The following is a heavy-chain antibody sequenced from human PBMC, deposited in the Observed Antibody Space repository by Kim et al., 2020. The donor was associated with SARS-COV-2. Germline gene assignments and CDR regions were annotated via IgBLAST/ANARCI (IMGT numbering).Heavy chain of an antibody. CDR1: GFTFSSYS. D-gene: IGHD1-26*01. V-gene: IGHV3-21*01. CDR2: ISSSSSYI. J-gene: IGHJ6*02. CDR3: ARYGLLRYYYYGMDV. Sequence: GGSLRLSCAASGFTFSSYSMNWVRQAPGKGLEWVSSISSSSSYIYYADSVKGRFTISRDNAKNSLYLQMNSLRAEDTAVYYCARYGLLRYYYYGMDVWGQGTTVTVYS.